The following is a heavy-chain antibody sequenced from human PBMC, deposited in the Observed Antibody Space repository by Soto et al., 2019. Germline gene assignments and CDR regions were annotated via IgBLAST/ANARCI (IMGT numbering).Heavy chain of an antibody. V-gene: IGHV3-23*01. CDR1: GFTFSSYA. CDR2: ISGSGGST. D-gene: IGHD6-19*01. Sequence: GGSLRLSCAASGFTFSSYAMSWVRQAPGEGLEWVSAISGSGGSTYYADSVKGRFTISRDNSKNTLYLQMNSLRAEDTAIYYCAKEGSSGWRGFDAFDIWGQGTMVTVSS. J-gene: IGHJ3*02. CDR3: AKEGSSGWRGFDAFDI.